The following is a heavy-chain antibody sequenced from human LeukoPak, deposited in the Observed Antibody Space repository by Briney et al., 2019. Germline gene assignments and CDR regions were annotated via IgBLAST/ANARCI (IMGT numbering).Heavy chain of an antibody. Sequence: GGSLRLSCAASGFTFSSYGMHWVRQAPGKGLEWVAFIRYDGSNKYYADSVKGRFTISRDNSKNTLYLQMNSLRAEDKAVYYCAKDSSGIQLWLEGFDYWGQGTLVTVSS. CDR1: GFTFSSYG. D-gene: IGHD5-18*01. CDR2: IRYDGSNK. J-gene: IGHJ4*02. V-gene: IGHV3-30*02. CDR3: AKDSSGIQLWLEGFDY.